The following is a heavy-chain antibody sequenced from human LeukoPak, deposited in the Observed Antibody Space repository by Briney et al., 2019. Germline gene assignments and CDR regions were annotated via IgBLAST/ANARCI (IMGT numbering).Heavy chain of an antibody. V-gene: IGHV1-18*01. CDR2: ISAYNGNT. CDR1: GYIFSNYA. CDR3: ARPLSYGGNYIPGWNYYYYMDV. J-gene: IGHJ6*03. Sequence: ASVKVSCKTSGYIFSNYAISWVRQAPGRGLEWMGWISAYNGNTNYAQNFRGRVTMTTDTSTSAAYMELKSLRSDDTAVYYCARPLSYGGNYIPGWNYYYYMDVWGKGTTVTVSS. D-gene: IGHD1-26*01.